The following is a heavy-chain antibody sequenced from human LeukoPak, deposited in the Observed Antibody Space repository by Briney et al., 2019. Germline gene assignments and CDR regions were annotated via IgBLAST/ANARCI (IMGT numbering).Heavy chain of an antibody. CDR1: GFTFDDYG. Sequence: PGGSLRLSCAASGFTFDDYGMSWVRQAPGKGLEWVSGINWNGGSTGYADSVKGRFTLSRDNSKNTLYLQVNSLRAEDTAVYYCAKSHRAAAYLFDYWGQGTLVAVSS. CDR2: INWNGGST. D-gene: IGHD6-13*01. V-gene: IGHV3-20*04. J-gene: IGHJ4*02. CDR3: AKSHRAAAYLFDY.